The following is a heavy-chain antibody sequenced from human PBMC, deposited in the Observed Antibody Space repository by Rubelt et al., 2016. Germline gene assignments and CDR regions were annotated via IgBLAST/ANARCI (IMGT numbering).Heavy chain of an antibody. J-gene: IGHJ4*02. Sequence: QVQLQESGPGLVKPSETLSLTCTVSGGSISSYYWSWIRQPPGKGLEWIGYIYYSGSTYYNPSLKSRVTISVDTSKNQFFLKLSSVTAADTAVYYCARDRAITMVRGVTVDYWGQGTLVTVSS. D-gene: IGHD3-10*01. CDR2: IYYSGST. CDR3: ARDRAITMVRGVTVDY. V-gene: IGHV4-59*12. CDR1: GGSISSYY.